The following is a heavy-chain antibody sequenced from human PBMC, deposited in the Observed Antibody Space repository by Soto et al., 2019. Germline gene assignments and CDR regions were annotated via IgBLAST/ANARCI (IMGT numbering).Heavy chain of an antibody. J-gene: IGHJ6*03. CDR3: ARGGYCSSTSCLRTYYYYYYMDV. V-gene: IGHV4-34*01. CDR2: INHSGST. Sequence: SETLSLTCAVYGGSFSGYYWSWIRQPPGKGLEWIGEINHSGSTNYNPSLKSRVTISVDTSKNQFSLKLSSVTAADTAVYYCARGGYCSSTSCLRTYYYYYYMDVWGKGTTVTVSS. CDR1: GGSFSGYY. D-gene: IGHD2-2*01.